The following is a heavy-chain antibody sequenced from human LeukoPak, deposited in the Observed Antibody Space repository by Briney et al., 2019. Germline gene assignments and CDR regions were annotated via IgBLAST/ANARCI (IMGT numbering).Heavy chain of an antibody. D-gene: IGHD3-10*01. Sequence: GGSLRLPCAASGFTFSSYWMSWVRQAPGKGLEWVANIKQDGSEKYYVDSVKGRFTISRDNAKNSLYLQMNSLRAEDTAVYYCARDMYYGSGSYKYWGQGTLVTVSS. V-gene: IGHV3-7*03. CDR2: IKQDGSEK. J-gene: IGHJ4*02. CDR3: ARDMYYGSGSYKY. CDR1: GFTFSSYW.